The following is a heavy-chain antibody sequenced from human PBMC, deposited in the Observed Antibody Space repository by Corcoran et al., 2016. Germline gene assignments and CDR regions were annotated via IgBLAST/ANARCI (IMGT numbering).Heavy chain of an antibody. CDR2: INHSGST. CDR1: GGSFSGYY. V-gene: IGHV4-34*01. J-gene: IGHJ1*01. D-gene: IGHD3-22*01. CDR3: ARLSTGETYYYDSSGYRRPQYFQH. Sequence: QVQLQQWGAGLLKPSETLSLTCAVCGGSFSGYYWSWIRQPPGKGLEWIGEINHSGSTNYNPSLKSRVTISVDTSKNQFSLKLSSVTAADTAVYYCARLSTGETYYYDSSGYRRPQYFQHWGQGTLVTVSS.